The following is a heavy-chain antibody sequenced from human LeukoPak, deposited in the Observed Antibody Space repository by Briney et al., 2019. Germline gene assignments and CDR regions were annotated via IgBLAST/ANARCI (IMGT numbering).Heavy chain of an antibody. D-gene: IGHD3-10*01. V-gene: IGHV3-21*01. Sequence: PGGSLRLSCAASGFTFSSYSMNWVRQAPGKGLEWVSSISSSSSYIYYADSVKGRFTISRDNAKNSLYLQMNSLRAEDTAVYYCARDFAMVRGVMSMGYWGQGTLVTVSS. CDR1: GFTFSSYS. CDR2: ISSSSSYI. CDR3: ARDFAMVRGVMSMGY. J-gene: IGHJ4*02.